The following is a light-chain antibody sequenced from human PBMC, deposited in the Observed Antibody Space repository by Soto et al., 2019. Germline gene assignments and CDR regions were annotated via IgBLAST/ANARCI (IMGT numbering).Light chain of an antibody. CDR3: QQYNSYPYT. Sequence: DIQMTQSPSTLSASVGDRVTITCRASQSISSWLAWYQQKQGKAPKRLIYKASSLESGVPSRFSGSGSGTEFTLTISSLQPDDFATYYCQQYNSYPYTFGQGTKLEIK. CDR2: KAS. CDR1: QSISSW. J-gene: IGKJ2*01. V-gene: IGKV1-5*03.